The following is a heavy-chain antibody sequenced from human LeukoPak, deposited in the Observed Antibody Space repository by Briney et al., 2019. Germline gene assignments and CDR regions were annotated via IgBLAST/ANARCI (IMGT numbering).Heavy chain of an antibody. CDR2: ISGSGGST. D-gene: IGHD3-16*02. Sequence: GGSLRLSCAASGFTFSSYAMSWVRQAPGKGLEWVSAISGSGGSTYYADSVKGRFTISRDNSKNTLYLQMNSLRAEDTAVYYCAKTYYDYVWGSYREFDHWGQGTLVTVSS. V-gene: IGHV3-23*01. J-gene: IGHJ4*02. CDR1: GFTFSSYA. CDR3: AKTYYDYVWGSYREFDH.